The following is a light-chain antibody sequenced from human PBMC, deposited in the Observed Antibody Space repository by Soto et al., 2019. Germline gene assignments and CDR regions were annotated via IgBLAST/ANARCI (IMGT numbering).Light chain of an antibody. Sequence: EIVLTQSPGTLSLSPGERATLSCRASQSVTNSYIAWYQQKPGQAPRLLIYGATSRATGIPDRFTGSGSGTEFTLTITRLEPEDFAVYCCQQYGSSPWTFGQGTKVEIK. CDR2: GAT. CDR1: QSVTNSY. CDR3: QQYGSSPWT. J-gene: IGKJ1*01. V-gene: IGKV3-20*01.